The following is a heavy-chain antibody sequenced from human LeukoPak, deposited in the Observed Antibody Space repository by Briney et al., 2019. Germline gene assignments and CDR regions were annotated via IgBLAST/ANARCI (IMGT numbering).Heavy chain of an antibody. D-gene: IGHD2-15*01. Sequence: GGSLRLSCAASGFTFSSYWMNWARQAPGKGLEWVASINHNGNVNYYVDSVKGRFTISRDNAKNSLYLQMSNLRAEDTAVYFCARGGGFDVWGQGATVTVSS. V-gene: IGHV3-7*03. CDR3: ARGGGFDV. J-gene: IGHJ6*02. CDR1: GFTFSSYW. CDR2: INHNGNVN.